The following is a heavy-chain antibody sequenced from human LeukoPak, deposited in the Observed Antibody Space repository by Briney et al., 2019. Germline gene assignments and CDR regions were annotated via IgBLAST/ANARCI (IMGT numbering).Heavy chain of an antibody. CDR1: GYTFTSYD. Sequence: GASLKVSCKASGYTFTSYDINWVRQATGQGLEWMGWMNPNSGNTGYAQKFQGRVTITRNTSISTAYMELSSLRSEDTAVYYCARGPIRTTVTTAYYFDYWGQGTLVTVSS. CDR3: ARGPIRTTVTTAYYFDY. D-gene: IGHD4-11*01. J-gene: IGHJ4*02. V-gene: IGHV1-8*03. CDR2: MNPNSGNT.